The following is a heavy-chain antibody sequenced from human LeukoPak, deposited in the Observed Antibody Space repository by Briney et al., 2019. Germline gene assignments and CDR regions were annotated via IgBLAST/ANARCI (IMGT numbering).Heavy chain of an antibody. CDR1: GGSFSDYY. J-gene: IGHJ3*02. CDR2: INHSGST. Sequence: SETLSLTCAVYGGSFSDYYWSWIRQPPGKGLEWIGEINHSGSTNYNPSLKSRVTISVDTSKNQFSLKLSSVTAADTAVYYCARITFGGVISIWGQGTMVTVSS. D-gene: IGHD3-16*02. V-gene: IGHV4-34*01. CDR3: ARITFGGVISI.